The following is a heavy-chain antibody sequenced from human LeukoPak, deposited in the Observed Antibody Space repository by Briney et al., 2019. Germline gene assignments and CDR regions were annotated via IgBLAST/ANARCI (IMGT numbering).Heavy chain of an antibody. CDR2: FYISGFT. Sequence: SETLSLTCTVSGESITSGQYYWSWIRQSAVKGLEWIGRFYISGFTNYNPSLKSRVTISLDRSRNQFFLNLTSVTAADTAVHYCATDDYGDSFQVWGQGTLVTVPS. D-gene: IGHD4-17*01. J-gene: IGHJ1*01. V-gene: IGHV4-61*02. CDR1: GESITSGQYY. CDR3: ATDDYGDSFQV.